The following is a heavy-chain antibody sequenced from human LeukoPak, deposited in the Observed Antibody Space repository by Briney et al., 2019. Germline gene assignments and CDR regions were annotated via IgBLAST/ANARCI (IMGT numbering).Heavy chain of an antibody. Sequence: SETLSLTCAVYGGSFSGYYWSWIRQPPGKGLEWIGEINHSGSTNYNPSLRSRVTISLDRPKKQFSLKLSSVNVADTAVYYCARGLPRIDFWSGFATYWFDPWGRGTLVTVSS. CDR1: GGSFSGYY. CDR2: INHSGST. D-gene: IGHD3-3*01. J-gene: IGHJ5*02. CDR3: ARGLPRIDFWSGFATYWFDP. V-gene: IGHV4-34*01.